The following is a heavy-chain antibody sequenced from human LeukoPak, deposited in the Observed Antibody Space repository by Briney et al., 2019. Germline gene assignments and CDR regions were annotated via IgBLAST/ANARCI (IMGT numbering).Heavy chain of an antibody. V-gene: IGHV4-31*03. Sequence: SQILSLTCTVSGGSISSGGYYWSWIRQHSGKGLEWIGYIYYSGSTYYNPSLKSRVTISVDTSKNQFSLKLSSVTAADTAVYYCARDMIPPRTYGMDVWGQGTTVTVSS. CDR1: GGSISSGGYY. D-gene: IGHD3-22*01. J-gene: IGHJ6*02. CDR3: ARDMIPPRTYGMDV. CDR2: IYYSGST.